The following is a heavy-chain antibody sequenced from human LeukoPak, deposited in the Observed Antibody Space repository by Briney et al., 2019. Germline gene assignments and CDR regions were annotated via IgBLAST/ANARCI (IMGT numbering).Heavy chain of an antibody. CDR3: AKQPAPYYYDTFNGFDY. Sequence: GGSLRLSCAASGFTFSSYAMSWVRQAPGKGLEWVSAMSGSGGSTYYADSVKGRFTISRDNSKNTLYLQMNSLRAEDTAVYYCAKQPAPYYYDTFNGFDYWGQGTLVTVSS. CDR2: MSGSGGST. CDR1: GFTFSSYA. V-gene: IGHV3-23*01. J-gene: IGHJ4*02. D-gene: IGHD3-22*01.